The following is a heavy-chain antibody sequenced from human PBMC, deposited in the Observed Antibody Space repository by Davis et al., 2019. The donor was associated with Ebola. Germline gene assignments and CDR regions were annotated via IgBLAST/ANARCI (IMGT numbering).Heavy chain of an antibody. CDR1: GYTFTGYY. V-gene: IGHV1-2*02. CDR2: INPNRGGT. CDR3: ARDRPAAIRSVNWFDP. J-gene: IGHJ5*02. Sequence: SVKVSCKASGYTFTGYYMHWVRQAPGQGLGWMGWINPNRGGTNYAQKFQGRVTMTRDTSISTAYMELSRLRSDDTAVYYCARDRPAAIRSVNWFDPWGQGTLVTVSS. D-gene: IGHD2-2*02.